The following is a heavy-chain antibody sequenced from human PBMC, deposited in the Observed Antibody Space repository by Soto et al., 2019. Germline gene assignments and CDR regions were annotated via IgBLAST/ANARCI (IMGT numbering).Heavy chain of an antibody. V-gene: IGHV3-7*01. D-gene: IGHD1-26*01. CDR1: GFTFSSYW. J-gene: IGHJ4*02. CDR3: ARDFASSRGRPVPSYFDY. Sequence: EVQLVESGGGLVQPGGSLRLSCATSGFTFSSYWMSWVRQAPGKGLEWVTNIKQDGSENNYVDSVKGRFTISRDNAKNSLYLQMNSLRAEDTAVYYCARDFASSRGRPVPSYFDYWGQGTLVAVSS. CDR2: IKQDGSEN.